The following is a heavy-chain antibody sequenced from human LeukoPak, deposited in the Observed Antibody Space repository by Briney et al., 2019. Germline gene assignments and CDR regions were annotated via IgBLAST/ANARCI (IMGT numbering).Heavy chain of an antibody. CDR3: ARLHSSSSVDMDV. Sequence: SQTLSLTCAISGDSVSSNSAAWNWIRQSPSRGLEWLGRTYYRSKWYNGYAVSVKSRISINPDTSKNQFSLHLNSVTPEDSAVYYCARLHSSSSVDMDVWGKGTTVTISS. D-gene: IGHD6-13*01. J-gene: IGHJ6*03. CDR1: GDSVSSNSAA. V-gene: IGHV6-1*01. CDR2: TYYRSKWYN.